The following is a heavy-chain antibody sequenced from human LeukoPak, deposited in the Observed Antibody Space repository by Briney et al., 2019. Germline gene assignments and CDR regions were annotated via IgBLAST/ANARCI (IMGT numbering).Heavy chain of an antibody. Sequence: GASVKVSCKASGYTFTIYDISWVRQAPGQGLEWMGWISAYSGNTNYAQKFQGRVTITADKSTSTAYMELSSLRSEDTAVYYCASLSAGLERRLYLSYWGQGTLVTVSS. CDR3: ASLSAGLERRLYLSY. D-gene: IGHD1-1*01. V-gene: IGHV1-18*01. CDR2: ISAYSGNT. J-gene: IGHJ4*02. CDR1: GYTFTIYD.